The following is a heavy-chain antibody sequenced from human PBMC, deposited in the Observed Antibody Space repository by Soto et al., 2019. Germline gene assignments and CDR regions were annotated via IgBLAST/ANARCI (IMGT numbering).Heavy chain of an antibody. Sequence: PSETLSLTXAVFSASLGSRDWAGTRKSPDKGLEWSGEVQPSGSTDYTPSLKSRLTLSLDTSKTHFSLTVASVTAADTAVNFCARGKPSGYRFGPRNFFYYGLDVWGPGTTVTVSS. J-gene: IGHJ6*02. CDR3: ARGKPSGYRFGPRNFFYYGLDV. CDR2: VQPSGST. D-gene: IGHD5-18*01. CDR1: SASLGSRD. V-gene: IGHV4-34*01.